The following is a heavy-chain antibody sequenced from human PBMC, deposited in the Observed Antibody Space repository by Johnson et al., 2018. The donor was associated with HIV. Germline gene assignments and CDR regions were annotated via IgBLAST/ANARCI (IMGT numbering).Heavy chain of an antibody. V-gene: IGHV3-30*02. J-gene: IGHJ3*02. CDR3: AKRRGVFFDAFDI. Sequence: QVQLVESGGGVVQPGRSLRLSCAASGFTFRSYGMHWVRQAPGKGLEWVAFIRYDGSNKYYADSVKGRFTISRDNSKNTLYLQMNSLRAEDTAGYYCAKRRGVFFDAFDIWGQGKMVTVSS. D-gene: IGHD6-13*01. CDR2: IRYDGSNK. CDR1: GFTFRSYG.